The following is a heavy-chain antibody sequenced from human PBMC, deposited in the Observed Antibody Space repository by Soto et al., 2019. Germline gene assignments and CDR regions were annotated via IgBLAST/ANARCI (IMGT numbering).Heavy chain of an antibody. Sequence: SVKVSCKASGGTFSNFSISWVRQAPGQGLEWMGGIIAIFGTANYAQKFQGRVTITADESTSTAYMELSRLRSEDTAVYYCARGYCSNGVCLTAFDYWGQGTLVTVSS. V-gene: IGHV1-69*13. CDR2: IIAIFGTA. D-gene: IGHD2-8*01. J-gene: IGHJ4*02. CDR1: GGTFSNFS. CDR3: ARGYCSNGVCLTAFDY.